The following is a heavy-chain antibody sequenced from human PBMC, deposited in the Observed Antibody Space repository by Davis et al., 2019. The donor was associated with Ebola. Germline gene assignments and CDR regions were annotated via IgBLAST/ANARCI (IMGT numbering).Heavy chain of an antibody. CDR2: IIPIFGTA. D-gene: IGHD2-15*01. CDR1: GYTFTSYD. Sequence: KVSCKASGYTFTSYDINWVRQATGQGLECMGGIIPIFGTANYAQKFQGRVTITADESTSTAYMELSRLRSEDTAVYYCARSRVGDIVVVVADPYYYYGMDVWGQGTTVTVSS. CDR3: ARSRVGDIVVVVADPYYYYGMDV. J-gene: IGHJ6*02. V-gene: IGHV1-69*01.